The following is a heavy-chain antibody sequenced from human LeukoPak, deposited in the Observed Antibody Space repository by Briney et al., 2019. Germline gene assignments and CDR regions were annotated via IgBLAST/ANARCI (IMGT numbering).Heavy chain of an antibody. Sequence: GGSLRLSCAASGFTFSSYAMTWVRQAPGKGLEWVSAISGSGSSTYYADSVKGRFTISRDNSKNTLYLQMNSLKTEDTAVYYCTTYYYDSSGYPSLTFDYWGQGTLVTVSS. CDR1: GFTFSSYA. CDR3: TTYYYDSSGYPSLTFDY. D-gene: IGHD3-22*01. J-gene: IGHJ4*02. CDR2: ISGSGSST. V-gene: IGHV3-23*01.